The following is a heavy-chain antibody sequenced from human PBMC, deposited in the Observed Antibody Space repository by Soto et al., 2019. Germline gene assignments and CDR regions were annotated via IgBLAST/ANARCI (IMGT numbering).Heavy chain of an antibody. CDR1: GGSFSGYY. CDR2: INDRGSI. Sequence: QVQLQQWGAGPLRPLETLSLTCGVSGGSFSGYYWAWIRQSAGKRLEWIGEINDRGSINYNPSLKSRVSSSVDTSKNHYSLNLRSVTAADTAVYYCARESHDILTGPPWVWYFDLWGRGTLVTVSS. D-gene: IGHD3-9*01. CDR3: ARESHDILTGPPWVWYFDL. V-gene: IGHV4-34*01. J-gene: IGHJ2*01.